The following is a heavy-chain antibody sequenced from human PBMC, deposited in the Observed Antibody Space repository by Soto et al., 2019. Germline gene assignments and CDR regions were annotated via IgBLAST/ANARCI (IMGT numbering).Heavy chain of an antibody. CDR3: ARGRAVFDYYYGMDV. D-gene: IGHD1-20*01. V-gene: IGHV4-4*02. CDR2: IYHSGST. J-gene: IGHJ6*02. CDR1: GGSISSSNW. Sequence: SETLSLTCAVSGGSISSSNWWSCFRQPPGKGLEWIGEIYHSGSTNYNPSLKSRVTISVDKSKNQFSLKLSSVTAADTAVYYCARGRAVFDYYYGMDVWGQGTTVTVSS.